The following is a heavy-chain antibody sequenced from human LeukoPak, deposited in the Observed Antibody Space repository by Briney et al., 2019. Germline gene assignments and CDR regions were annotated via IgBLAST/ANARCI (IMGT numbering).Heavy chain of an antibody. CDR3: AKRNYYGDYFWFDP. D-gene: IGHD4-17*01. CDR1: GFTFSSYG. CDR2: ISGSGGST. V-gene: IGHV3-23*01. Sequence: GGTLKLSWAASGFTFSSYGMSWVRQAPGKGLEWVSAISGSGGSTYYADSVKGRFTISRDNSKNTLYLQMNSLRAEDTAVYYCAKRNYYGDYFWFDPWGQGTLVTVSS. J-gene: IGHJ5*02.